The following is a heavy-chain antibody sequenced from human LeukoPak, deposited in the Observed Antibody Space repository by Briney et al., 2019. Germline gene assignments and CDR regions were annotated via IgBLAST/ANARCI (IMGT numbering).Heavy chain of an antibody. CDR1: GGSISSYY. J-gene: IGHJ4*02. Sequence: SETLSLTCTVSGGSISSYYWSWIRQPPGKGLEWIGYIYYSGSTNYNPSLKSRVTISVDTSKNQFSLKLSSVTAADTAVYYCARQEAAAGPFFDYWGQGTLVTVSS. CDR3: ARQEAAAGPFFDY. V-gene: IGHV4-59*08. D-gene: IGHD6-13*01. CDR2: IYYSGST.